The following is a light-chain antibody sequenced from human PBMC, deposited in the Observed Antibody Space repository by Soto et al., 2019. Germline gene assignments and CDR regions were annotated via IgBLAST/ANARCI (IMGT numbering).Light chain of an antibody. Sequence: QSALTQPASVSGSPGQSVTISCTGTSSDVGGYDYVSWYQLHPGKAPKLMIYEVRDRPSGVSNRFSGSKSGHTASLIISGLQAEDEADYYCSSYTSSSTVIFSGGTKVTVL. CDR1: SSDVGGYDY. CDR3: SSYTSSSTVI. J-gene: IGLJ2*01. V-gene: IGLV2-14*01. CDR2: EVR.